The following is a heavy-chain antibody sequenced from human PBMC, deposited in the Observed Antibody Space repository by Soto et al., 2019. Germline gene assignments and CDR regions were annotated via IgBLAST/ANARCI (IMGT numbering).Heavy chain of an antibody. CDR1: GYTFTSYD. V-gene: IGHV1-8*01. CDR2: MNPNSGNT. Sequence: ASVNVSCKASGYTFTSYDINWVRQATGQGLEWMGWMNPNSGNTGYAQKFQGRVTMTRNTSISTAYMELSSLRSEDTAVYYCARVEGQWLAFDIWGQGTMVTVSS. J-gene: IGHJ3*02. CDR3: ARVEGQWLAFDI. D-gene: IGHD6-19*01.